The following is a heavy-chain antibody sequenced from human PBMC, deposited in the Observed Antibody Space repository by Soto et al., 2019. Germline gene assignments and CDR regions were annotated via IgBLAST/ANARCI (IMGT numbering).Heavy chain of an antibody. CDR1: GFTFDDYA. D-gene: IGHD4-17*01. J-gene: IGHJ4*02. CDR2: ISWNSGNL. Sequence: EVQLVESGGGLVQPGRSLRLSCEASGFTFDDYAMNWVRQHPGKGLEWVSSISWNSGNLGYADSVKGRFTISRDNAKNSLYLQMNSLRGEDTALYDFAKGASTTVFAFNDYWGQGTLVTVSS. V-gene: IGHV3-9*01. CDR3: AKGASTTVFAFNDY.